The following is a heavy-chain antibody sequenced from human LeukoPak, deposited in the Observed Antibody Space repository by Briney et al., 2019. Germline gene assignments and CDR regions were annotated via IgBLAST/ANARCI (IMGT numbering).Heavy chain of an antibody. CDR3: ARVKADTSCYDY. Sequence: SGTLSLTCAVSGVSISSNKWWSWVRQPPGKGLEWIGEIYHGGSTNYNPSLKSRVTISIDKSKNQFSLKLSSVTAADTAVYYCARVKADTSCYDYWGQGTLVTVSS. D-gene: IGHD2-2*01. CDR1: GVSISSNKW. J-gene: IGHJ4*02. V-gene: IGHV4-4*02. CDR2: IYHGGST.